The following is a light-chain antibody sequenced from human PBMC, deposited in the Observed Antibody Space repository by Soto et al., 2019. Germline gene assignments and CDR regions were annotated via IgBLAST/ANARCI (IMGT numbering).Light chain of an antibody. CDR3: QQYNKWPRT. CDR1: QSVGRN. J-gene: IGKJ1*01. CDR2: GAS. V-gene: IGKV3D-15*01. Sequence: EIVLTQSPGTLSLSPGESATLSCRASQSVGRNYLAWFQHKPDQAPRLLIYGASTRATGIPAKFSGSGSGTEFTLTISRLQPEDFAVYYCQQYNKWPRTFGQGTKV.